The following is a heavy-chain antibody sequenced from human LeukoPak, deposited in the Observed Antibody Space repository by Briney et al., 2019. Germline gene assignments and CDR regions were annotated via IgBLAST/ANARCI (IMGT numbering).Heavy chain of an antibody. CDR3: ARDRGDGYVDY. D-gene: IGHD3-10*01. V-gene: IGHV4-34*01. J-gene: IGHJ4*02. CDR2: INHSGST. CDR1: GGSFSGYY. Sequence: TSETLSLTCAVYGGSFSGYYWSWIRQLPGKGLEWIGEINHSGSTNYNPSLKSRVTISVDTSKNQFSLKLSSVTAADTAVYYCARDRGDGYVDYWGQGTLVTVSS.